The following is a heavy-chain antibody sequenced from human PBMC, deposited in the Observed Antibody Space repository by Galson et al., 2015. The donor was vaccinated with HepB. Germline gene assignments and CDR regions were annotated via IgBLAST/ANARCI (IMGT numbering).Heavy chain of an antibody. CDR1: GGTFSSYA. Sequence: SVKVSCKASGGTFSSYAISWVRQAPGQGLEWMGGIIPIFGTANYAQEFQGRVTITADESTSTAYMELSSLRSEDTAVYYCARRSLRGGATTTGFDYWGQGTLVTVSS. CDR2: IIPIFGTA. V-gene: IGHV1-69*13. CDR3: ARRSLRGGATTTGFDY. J-gene: IGHJ4*02. D-gene: IGHD1-26*01.